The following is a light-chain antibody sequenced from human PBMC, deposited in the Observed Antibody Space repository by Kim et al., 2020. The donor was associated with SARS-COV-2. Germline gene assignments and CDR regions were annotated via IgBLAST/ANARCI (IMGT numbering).Light chain of an antibody. J-gene: IGKJ4*01. V-gene: IGKV1-39*01. Sequence: SVGDRVTITCRASQRISSYLNWYQQKPGKAPKHLIYAASSLQSGVPSRFSGSGSGTDFTLTISSLQPEDFATYYCQQSYSTPPLTFGGGTKVDIK. CDR3: QQSYSTPPLT. CDR1: QRISSY. CDR2: AAS.